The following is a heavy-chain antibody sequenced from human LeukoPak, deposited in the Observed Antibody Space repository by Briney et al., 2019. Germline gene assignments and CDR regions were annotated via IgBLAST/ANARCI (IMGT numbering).Heavy chain of an antibody. CDR3: AKEVAATYYYGMDV. CDR1: GFTFSSYA. CDR2: ISGSGGST. J-gene: IGHJ6*02. D-gene: IGHD1-26*01. Sequence: GGSLRLSCAASGFTFSSYAMSWVRQAPGKGLEWVSGISGSGGSTYYADAVKGRFTISRDNSKNTLYLQMNSLRAEDTAVYYCAKEVAATYYYGMDVWGQGTTVTVSS. V-gene: IGHV3-23*01.